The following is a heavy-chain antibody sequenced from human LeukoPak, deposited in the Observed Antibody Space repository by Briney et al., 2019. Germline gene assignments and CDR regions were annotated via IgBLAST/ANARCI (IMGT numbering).Heavy chain of an antibody. D-gene: IGHD3-16*01. CDR2: IYPGDSDT. CDR3: AKSDYGSHCFYY. J-gene: IGHJ4*02. CDR1: GYSFTSYW. Sequence: GESLKISCKGSGYSFTSYWIGWVRQMPGKGLEWMGIIYPGDSDTRYSPSMQGQVTISVDKSISTAYLQWSSLKASHTAVYYCAKSDYGSHCFYYWGRGTVVSVYS. V-gene: IGHV5-51*01.